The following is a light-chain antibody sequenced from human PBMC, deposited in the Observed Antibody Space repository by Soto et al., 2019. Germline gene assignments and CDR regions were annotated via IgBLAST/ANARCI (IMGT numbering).Light chain of an antibody. CDR1: QSVLYSSNNKNY. V-gene: IGKV4-1*01. CDR3: QQYYSTPRT. CDR2: WAS. Sequence: DIVMTQSPDSLVVSQGERATINCKSSQSVLYSSNNKNYLAWYQQKPGQPPKLLIYWASTRESGVPDRFSGSGSGTDFTLTISSLQAEDVAVYYCQQYYSTPRTFGQGTKLEI. J-gene: IGKJ2*01.